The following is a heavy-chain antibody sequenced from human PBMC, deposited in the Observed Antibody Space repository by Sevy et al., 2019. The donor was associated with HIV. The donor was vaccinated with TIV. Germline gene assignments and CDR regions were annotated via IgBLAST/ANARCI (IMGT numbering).Heavy chain of an antibody. CDR1: GFTFSSYA. CDR3: AKRGGYYDSSGYYEGYYFDY. CDR2: ISGSGGST. Sequence: GGSLRLSCAASGFTFSSYAMSWVRQAPGKGLKWVSAISGSGGSTYYADSVKGRFTISRDNSKNTLYLQMNSLRAEDTAVYYCAKRGGYYDSSGYYEGYYFDYWGQGTLVTVSS. V-gene: IGHV3-23*01. D-gene: IGHD3-22*01. J-gene: IGHJ4*02.